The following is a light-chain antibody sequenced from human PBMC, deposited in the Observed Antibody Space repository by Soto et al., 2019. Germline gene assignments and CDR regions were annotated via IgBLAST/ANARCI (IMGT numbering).Light chain of an antibody. Sequence: EIVLTQSPGTLSLSPGERATLSCRASQSVVSKFFAWYQQKPGQASRLLIYATSSRATGIPDRFSGSGSGTEFTLTISRLEPEDFAVYYCQQYGSPPMYAFGQGTKLEIK. CDR1: QSVVSKF. CDR2: ATS. V-gene: IGKV3-20*01. CDR3: QQYGSPPMYA. J-gene: IGKJ2*01.